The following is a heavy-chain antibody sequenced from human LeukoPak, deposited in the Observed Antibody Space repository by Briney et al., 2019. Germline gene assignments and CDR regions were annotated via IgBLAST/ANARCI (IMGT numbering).Heavy chain of an antibody. CDR3: AKHSGSYLYYFDY. D-gene: IGHD1-26*01. CDR1: GFTFSSYA. J-gene: IGHJ4*02. CDR2: ISGSGGST. Sequence: GASLRLSCAASGFTFSSYAMSWVRQAPGKGLEWVSAISGSGGSTYYADSVKGLFTISRDNSKNTLYLQMNSLRAEDTAVYYCAKHSGSYLYYFDYWGQGTLVTVSS. V-gene: IGHV3-23*01.